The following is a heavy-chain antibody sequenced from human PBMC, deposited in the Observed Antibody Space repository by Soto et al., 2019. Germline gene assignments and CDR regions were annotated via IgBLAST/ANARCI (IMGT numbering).Heavy chain of an antibody. D-gene: IGHD3-22*01. CDR3: AREKSSGYYYDY. CDR2: MNPNSGNT. Sequence: QVQLVQSGAEVKKPGASVKVSCKASGYTFTRYDINWVRQATGQGLEWMGWMNPNSGNTAYAQKFQGRVNMTRNTSISTAYMELSSLRCEDTAVYYCAREKSSGYYYDYWGQGTLVTVSS. J-gene: IGHJ4*02. V-gene: IGHV1-8*01. CDR1: GYTFTRYD.